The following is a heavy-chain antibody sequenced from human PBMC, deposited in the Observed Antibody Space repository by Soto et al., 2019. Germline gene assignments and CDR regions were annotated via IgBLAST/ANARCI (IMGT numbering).Heavy chain of an antibody. D-gene: IGHD5-18*01. J-gene: IGHJ4*02. CDR1: GYTFTSYG. Sequence: VKVSCKASGYTFTSYGISWVRQAPGQGLEWMGWISAYNGNTNYAQKLQGRVTMTTDTSTSTAYMELRSLRSDDTAVYYCARGVKAGYSYAYFDYWGQGTLVTVSS. CDR2: ISAYNGNT. V-gene: IGHV1-18*04. CDR3: ARGVKAGYSYAYFDY.